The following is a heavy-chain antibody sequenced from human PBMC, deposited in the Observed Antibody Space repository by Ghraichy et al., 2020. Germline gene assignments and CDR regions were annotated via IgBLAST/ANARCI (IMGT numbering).Heavy chain of an antibody. V-gene: IGHV4-4*07. CDR3: ASARHGSGYALEY. CDR1: GGSISSYY. CDR2: IYTSGST. J-gene: IGHJ4*02. Sequence: SETLSLTCSISGGSISSYYWNWIRQPAGKGLEWIGRIYTSGSTNYNPSLKSRITMSVDTSKNQFSLRLSSVTAAYTAVYYCASARHGSGYALEYWGQGTLVTVSS. D-gene: IGHD3-22*01.